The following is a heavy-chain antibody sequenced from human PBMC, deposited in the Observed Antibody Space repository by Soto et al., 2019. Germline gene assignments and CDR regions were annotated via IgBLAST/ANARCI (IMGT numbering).Heavy chain of an antibody. CDR3: ARPSIAASGEYYYYGMDV. J-gene: IGHJ6*04. CDR1: GGSISSSSYY. Sequence: SETLSLTCTVSGGSISSSSYYWGWIRQPPGKGLEWIGSIYYSGSTYYNPSLKSRVTISVDTSKNQFSLKLSSVTAADTAVYYCARPSIAASGEYYYYGMDVWGKGTTVTVSS. D-gene: IGHD6-6*01. CDR2: IYYSGST. V-gene: IGHV4-39*01.